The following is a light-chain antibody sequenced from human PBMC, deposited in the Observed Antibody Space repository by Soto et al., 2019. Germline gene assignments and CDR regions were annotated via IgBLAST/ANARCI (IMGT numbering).Light chain of an antibody. V-gene: IGKV3-15*01. CDR2: GAS. CDR1: QSVSSN. CDR3: QQYYNSYT. Sequence: EIVMTQSPATLSVSPGERATLSCRASQSVSSNLAWYQQKPGQAPRLLIYGASTRATGIPARFSGSGSGTEFTLTISSPQSEDCAVYYCQQYYNSYTFGQGTKLEIK. J-gene: IGKJ2*01.